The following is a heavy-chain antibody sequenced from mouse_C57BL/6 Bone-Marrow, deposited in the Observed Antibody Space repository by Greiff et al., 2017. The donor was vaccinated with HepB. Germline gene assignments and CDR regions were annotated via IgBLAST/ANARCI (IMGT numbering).Heavy chain of an antibody. CDR3: ARWKSLTTVVAHFDY. V-gene: IGHV7-3*01. CDR2: IRNKANGYTT. D-gene: IGHD1-1*01. CDR1: GFTFTDYY. Sequence: EVQRVESGGGLVQPGGSLSLSCAASGFTFTDYYMSWVRQPPGKALEWLGFIRNKANGYTTEYSASVKGRFTISRDNSQSILYLQMNALRAEDSATYYCARWKSLTTVVAHFDYWGQGTTLTVSS. J-gene: IGHJ2*01.